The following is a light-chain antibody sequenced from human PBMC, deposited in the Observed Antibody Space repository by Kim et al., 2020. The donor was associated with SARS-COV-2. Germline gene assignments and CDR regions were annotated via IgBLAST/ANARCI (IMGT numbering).Light chain of an antibody. Sequence: QPVLTQSPSASASLGASVKLTCTLSSGHSSYAIAWHQQQPEKGPRYLMKLNSDGSHSKGDGIPDSFSGSSSGAARYLTISSLQSEDEADYYCQTWGTGIVVFGGGTKVTVL. J-gene: IGLJ2*01. CDR3: QTWGTGIVV. CDR2: LNSDGSH. V-gene: IGLV4-69*01. CDR1: SGHSSYA.